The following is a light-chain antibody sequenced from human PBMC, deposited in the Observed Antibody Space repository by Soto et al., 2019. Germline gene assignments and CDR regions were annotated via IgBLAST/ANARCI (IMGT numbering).Light chain of an antibody. CDR2: GAS. CDR1: QSVRTN. CDR3: QQYNNWPPWT. Sequence: EVVVTQSPATLSVSPGGRATVSCRASQSVRTNLAWYQQKPGQAPRLLIYGASTRATGIPARFSGSGSGTEFTLTINSLQSEDFAVYYCQQYNNWPPWTFGQGTKVDVK. J-gene: IGKJ1*01. V-gene: IGKV3-15*01.